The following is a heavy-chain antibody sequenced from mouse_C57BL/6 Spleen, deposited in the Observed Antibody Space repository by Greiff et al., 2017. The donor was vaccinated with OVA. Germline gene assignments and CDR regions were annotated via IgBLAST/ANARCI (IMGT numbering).Heavy chain of an antibody. V-gene: IGHV1-80*01. CDR3: ASGAHCEYLDF. CDR1: GYAFSSYW. Sequence: VQRVESGAELVKPGASVKLSCKASGYAFSSYWMDWVKQRPGKGLEWIGQIYPAAGDTNYNGKFKGKSTLTVDKSSSTAYMQLSSLTSEDSAGYSGASGAHCEYLDFWGTGTTGTVSS. D-gene: IGHD1-3*01. CDR2: IYPAAGDT. J-gene: IGHJ4*01.